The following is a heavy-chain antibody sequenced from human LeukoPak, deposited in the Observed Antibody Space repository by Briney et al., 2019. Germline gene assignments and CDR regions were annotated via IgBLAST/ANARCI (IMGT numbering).Heavy chain of an antibody. Sequence: GGSLRLSCAASGFIFNSFAMSWVRQAPGKGLEWVATISYSGSGTYYADSVKGRFTISRDNSKNTLYLQMNSLRAEDTAVYYCAKAWGLRFLEFYFDYWGQGTLVTVSS. CDR3: AKAWGLRFLEFYFDY. CDR2: ISYSGSGT. J-gene: IGHJ4*02. V-gene: IGHV3-23*01. CDR1: GFIFNSFA. D-gene: IGHD3-3*01.